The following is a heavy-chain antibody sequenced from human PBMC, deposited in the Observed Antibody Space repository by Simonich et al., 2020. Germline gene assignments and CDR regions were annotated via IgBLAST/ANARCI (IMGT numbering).Heavy chain of an antibody. J-gene: IGHJ4*02. CDR2: KKKEGSEK. CDR1: GFTFSSYW. CDR3: ARDREVYGSGSYYNY. Sequence: EVQLVESGGGLVQPGGSLRLSCAASGFTFSSYWMSWVRQAPGKGLEWGTNKKKEGSEKYYVESVKGRFTISRDNAKNSLYLQMNSLRAEDTAVYYCARDREVYGSGSYYNYWGQGTLVTVSS. V-gene: IGHV3-7*01. D-gene: IGHD3-10*01.